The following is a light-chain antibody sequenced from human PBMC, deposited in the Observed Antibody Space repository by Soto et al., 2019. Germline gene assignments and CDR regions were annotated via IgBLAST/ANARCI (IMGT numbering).Light chain of an antibody. Sequence: EIVLTQSPGTLSLSPGERATLSCRASQSVSNNYLAWYQQKPGQAPRLLIYGASNRDTGIPDRFSGSGSGTDFTLTISRLEPEVFEVYYCQQYGSPGTFGQGTKVEIK. CDR1: QSVSNNY. CDR2: GAS. V-gene: IGKV3-20*01. J-gene: IGKJ1*01. CDR3: QQYGSPGT.